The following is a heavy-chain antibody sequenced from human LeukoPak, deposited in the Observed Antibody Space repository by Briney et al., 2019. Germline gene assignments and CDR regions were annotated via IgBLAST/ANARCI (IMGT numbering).Heavy chain of an antibody. CDR3: ARQAFWSGSFVAFDI. J-gene: IGHJ3*02. Sequence: SGRSLRLSCAASGFTFDDYAMSWVRQAPGKGLEWVSAISGSGGSTYYADSVKGRFTISRDNSKNTLYLQMNSLRAEDTAVYYCARQAFWSGSFVAFDIWGQGTMVTVSS. CDR2: ISGSGGST. CDR1: GFTFDDYA. V-gene: IGHV3-23*01. D-gene: IGHD3-3*01.